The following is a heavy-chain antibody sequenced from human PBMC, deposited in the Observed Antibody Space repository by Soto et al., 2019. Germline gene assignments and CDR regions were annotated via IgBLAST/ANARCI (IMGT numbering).Heavy chain of an antibody. V-gene: IGHV3-23*01. CDR1: GFTFSGYA. CDR2: ISGSGGST. Sequence: GGSLRLSCAASGFTFSGYAMSWVRQAPGKGLEWVSAISGSGGSTYYADSVKGRFTISRDSSKNTLYLEMNSLRAEDTAVYYCASRGVYYFDHWGQGSLVTVSS. D-gene: IGHD2-8*02. CDR3: ASRGVYYFDH. J-gene: IGHJ4*02.